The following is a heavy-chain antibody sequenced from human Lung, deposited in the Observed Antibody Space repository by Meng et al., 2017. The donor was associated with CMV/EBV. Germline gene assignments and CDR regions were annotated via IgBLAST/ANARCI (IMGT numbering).Heavy chain of an antibody. CDR1: GFSFSSYA. D-gene: IGHD5-24*01. J-gene: IGHJ4*01. Sequence: GGSLRLSCAASGFSFSSYALHWVRQAPGKGLEWVTVISYDGSTTYTADSVKGRFTISRDNSKDTLFLQMNSLRAEDTAVYYCVRDWTSPRWLQKPMGYFDYWGHGTXVTVSS. CDR2: ISYDGSTT. V-gene: IGHV3-30-3*01. CDR3: VRDWTSPRWLQKPMGYFDY.